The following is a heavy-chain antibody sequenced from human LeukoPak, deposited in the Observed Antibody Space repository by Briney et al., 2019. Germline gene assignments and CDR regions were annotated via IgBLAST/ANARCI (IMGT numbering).Heavy chain of an antibody. V-gene: IGHV1-18*01. CDR1: GYTFTSYG. J-gene: IGHJ3*02. CDR2: ISAYNGYT. Sequence: ASVKVSCKASGYTFTSYGISWVRQAPGQGLEWMGWISAYNGYTNYAQKFQGRVTMTTDTSTSTAYMELRSLRSGDTAVYYCVRIDYSNAFDIWGQGTMVTVSS. D-gene: IGHD4-11*01. CDR3: VRIDYSNAFDI.